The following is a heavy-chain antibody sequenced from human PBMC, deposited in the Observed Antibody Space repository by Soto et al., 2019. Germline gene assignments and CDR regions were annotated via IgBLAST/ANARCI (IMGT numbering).Heavy chain of an antibody. J-gene: IGHJ3*02. CDR2: ISGSVGST. D-gene: IGHD6-13*01. V-gene: IGHV3-23*01. CDR1: GFTFSSYA. CDR3: AKDLYSSSWYDAFDI. Sequence: GGSLRLSCAASGFTFSSYAMSWVRQAPGKGLEWVSAISGSVGSTYYADSVKGRFTISRDNSKNTLYLQMNSLRAEDTAVYYCAKDLYSSSWYDAFDIWGQGTMVTVSS.